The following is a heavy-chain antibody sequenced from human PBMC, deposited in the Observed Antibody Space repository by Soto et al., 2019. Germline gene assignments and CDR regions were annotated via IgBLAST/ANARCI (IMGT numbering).Heavy chain of an antibody. CDR2: VSANNGHT. Sequence: ASVKVSCKASGFTFSNYGLNWVRQAPGQGLEWMGWVSANNGHTNYAQNLQGRVSMTTDTSTSTAYMELTGLTFDDTAVYYCARDIESGTAKPFFYYYAMDGWGQGTTVTVSS. CDR3: ARDIESGTAKPFFYYYAMDG. CDR1: GFTFSNYG. V-gene: IGHV1-18*01. D-gene: IGHD1-1*01. J-gene: IGHJ6*02.